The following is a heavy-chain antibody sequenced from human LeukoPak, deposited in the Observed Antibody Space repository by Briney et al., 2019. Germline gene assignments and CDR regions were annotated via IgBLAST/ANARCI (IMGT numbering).Heavy chain of an antibody. CDR2: ISGSGGGT. J-gene: IGHJ3*02. Sequence: GGSLRLSCAASGFTFSSYAMSWVRQAPGKGLEWVSAISGSGGGTYYADSVKGRFTISRDNSKNTLYLQMNSLRAEDTAVYYCAKDGFRSSGSYDAFDIWGQGTMVTVSS. D-gene: IGHD6-19*01. V-gene: IGHV3-23*01. CDR1: GFTFSSYA. CDR3: AKDGFRSSGSYDAFDI.